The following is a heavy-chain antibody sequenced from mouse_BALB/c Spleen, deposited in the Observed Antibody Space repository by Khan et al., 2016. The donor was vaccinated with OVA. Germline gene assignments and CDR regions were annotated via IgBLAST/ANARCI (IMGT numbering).Heavy chain of an antibody. D-gene: IGHD2-3*01. CDR2: IRSKSNNYAT. J-gene: IGHJ3*01. V-gene: IGHV10-1*02. Sequence: EVQLVESGGGLMQPKGSLKLSCAASGFTFNTFAMDWVRQAPGKGLEWVARIRSKSNNYATYYADSVKDRLTISRDDSQSMLYLQMNNLKTEDTAMYYCVRPSYDGYYEGFAYWGQGTLVTVSA. CDR3: VRPSYDGYYEGFAY. CDR1: GFTFNTFA.